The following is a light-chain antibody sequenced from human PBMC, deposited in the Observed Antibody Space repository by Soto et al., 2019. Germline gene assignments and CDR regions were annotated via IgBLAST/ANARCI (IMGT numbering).Light chain of an antibody. V-gene: IGKV4-1*01. CDR3: QQYYSTPYT. J-gene: IGKJ2*01. Sequence: VLTQSPDSLAVSLGERATINCKSSQTLFSTSNKKNYLAWYQQKPGQSPKLLIYWASTRESGVPDRISGSGSGTDFALTISGLQAEDVSVYYCQQYYSTPYTFGQGTKL. CDR2: WAS. CDR1: QTLFSTSNKKNY.